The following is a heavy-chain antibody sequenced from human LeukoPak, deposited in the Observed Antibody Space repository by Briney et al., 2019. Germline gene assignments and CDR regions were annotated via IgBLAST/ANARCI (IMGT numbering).Heavy chain of an antibody. J-gene: IGHJ6*03. CDR2: IIPMFGIT. CDR1: GGTFNSFA. CDR3: AREKSWFRPYMDV. V-gene: IGHV1-69*05. D-gene: IGHD3-10*01. Sequence: SVKVSCKASGGTFNSFAISWVRQAPGQGLEWVGRIIPMFGITNSTQKLQGRIAITTDESTSTAYVELSSLTSEHTAVYYCAREKSWFRPYMDVWGKGTTVSVSS.